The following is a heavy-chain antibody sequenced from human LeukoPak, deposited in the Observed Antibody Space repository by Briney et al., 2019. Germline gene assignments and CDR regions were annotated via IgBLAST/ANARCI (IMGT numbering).Heavy chain of an antibody. Sequence: SETLSLTCSVSGGSISSRSYYWGWIRQPPGKGLGWIGSIYYSGSTYYNPSLKSRVTISVDTSKNQFSLKLSSVTAADTAMYYCARKQQLQRGGAFDIWGQGTMVTVSS. J-gene: IGHJ3*02. D-gene: IGHD6-13*01. CDR3: ARKQQLQRGGAFDI. CDR1: GGSISSRSYY. CDR2: IYYSGST. V-gene: IGHV4-39*01.